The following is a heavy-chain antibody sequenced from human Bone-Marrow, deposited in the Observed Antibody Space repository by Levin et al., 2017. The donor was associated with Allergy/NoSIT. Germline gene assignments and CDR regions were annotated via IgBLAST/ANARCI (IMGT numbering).Heavy chain of an antibody. Sequence: GSLRLSCSVSGGSIGPYYWIWVRQPPGRGLEWMTHIYYSGSTSYSPSLRGRVATSLDTSKKQFSLQLRSVTAADTAVYYCARGDWSEIDNRYFYYMDVWGKGITVTVSS. D-gene: IGHD3-9*01. CDR2: IYYSGST. J-gene: IGHJ6*03. CDR1: GGSIGPYY. CDR3: ARGDWSEIDNRYFYYMDV. V-gene: IGHV4-59*01.